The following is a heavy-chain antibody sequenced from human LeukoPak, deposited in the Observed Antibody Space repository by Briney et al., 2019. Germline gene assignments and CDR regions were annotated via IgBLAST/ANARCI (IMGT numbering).Heavy chain of an antibody. CDR2: IYYSGTT. D-gene: IGHD3-22*01. Sequence: SETLSLTCTVSGGSISSDNYYWGWIRQPPGKGLEWIGSIYYSGTTYYNASLKSRVTMSVDTSKNQFSLRLSSVTAADTAFYYCARDLGGLYYDSSGTDYWGQGTLVTVSS. J-gene: IGHJ4*02. CDR1: GGSISSDNYY. V-gene: IGHV4-39*07. CDR3: ARDLGGLYYDSSGTDY.